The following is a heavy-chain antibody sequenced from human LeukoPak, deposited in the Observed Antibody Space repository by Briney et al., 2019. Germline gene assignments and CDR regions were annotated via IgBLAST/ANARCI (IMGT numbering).Heavy chain of an antibody. CDR1: GFTFSNYA. CDR2: ISGSGGST. V-gene: IGHV3-23*01. D-gene: IGHD4-11*01. CDR3: AKDLLTTVTTASH. J-gene: IGHJ4*02. Sequence: GGSLRLSCAASGFTFSNYAMNWVRQAPGKGLEWVSTISGSGGSTYYADSVKGRFTISRDNSKNMLYLQMNGLRAEDTAVYYCAKDLLTTVTTASHWGQGTLVTVSS.